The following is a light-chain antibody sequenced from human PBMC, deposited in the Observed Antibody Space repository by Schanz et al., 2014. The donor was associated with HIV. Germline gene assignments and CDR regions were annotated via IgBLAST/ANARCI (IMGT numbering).Light chain of an antibody. CDR2: GAS. Sequence: EIVLTQSPGALSLSPGERATLSCRASQTVASSYLAWYQQKPGQAPKLLISGASTRATNIPARFSGSGSGTEFTLTISSLQSEDSAVYYCQQYNNWPQTFGQGTKVEIK. CDR1: QTVASSY. CDR3: QQYNNWPQT. V-gene: IGKV3-15*01. J-gene: IGKJ1*01.